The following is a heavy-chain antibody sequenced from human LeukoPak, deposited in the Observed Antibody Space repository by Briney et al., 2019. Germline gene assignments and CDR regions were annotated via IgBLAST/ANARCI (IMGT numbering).Heavy chain of an antibody. J-gene: IGHJ5*02. CDR1: GFTFSSHA. CDR2: TSKDGSDK. CDR3: AKDWGYASGTYCGS. Sequence: GRSLRLSCAAFGFTFSSHAMHWVRQAPGKGLEWVAVTSKDGSDKYYADSVKGRFTISRDNSRNSLYLQMNSLRADDTAIYYCAKDWGYASGTYCGSWGQGTLVTVSS. D-gene: IGHD3-10*01. V-gene: IGHV3-30*18.